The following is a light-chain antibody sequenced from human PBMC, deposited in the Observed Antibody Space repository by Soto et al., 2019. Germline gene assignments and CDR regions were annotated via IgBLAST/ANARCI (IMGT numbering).Light chain of an antibody. CDR3: QQANRPPYP. CDR2: AAS. J-gene: IGKJ4*01. Sequence: DIQMTQSPSSVSASVGDRATITCRASERINTYLAWYQQQPGKAPKLLIYAASSLQSGVPSRLSGGGSGTEFTLAISNLQPEGFATYYCQQANRPPYPLGGGAKVDI. V-gene: IGKV1-12*02. CDR1: ERINTY.